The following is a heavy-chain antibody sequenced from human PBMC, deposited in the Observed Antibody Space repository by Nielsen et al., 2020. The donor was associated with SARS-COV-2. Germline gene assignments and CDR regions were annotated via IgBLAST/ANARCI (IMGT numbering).Heavy chain of an antibody. CDR1: GFTFSDYY. V-gene: IGHV3-23*01. Sequence: GESLKISCAASGFTFSDYYMSWIRQAPGKGLEWVSAISGNGDRTYYADSVKGRFTISRDNSKNTLYLQMNSLKTEDTAVYYCTTDPRVTIFGVVIISGDYWGQGTLVTVSS. CDR2: ISGNGDRT. D-gene: IGHD3-3*01. J-gene: IGHJ4*02. CDR3: TTDPRVTIFGVVIISGDY.